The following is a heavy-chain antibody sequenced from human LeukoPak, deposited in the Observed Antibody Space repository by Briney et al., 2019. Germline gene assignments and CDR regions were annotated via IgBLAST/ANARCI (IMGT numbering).Heavy chain of an antibody. CDR3: ARVGWNGYFDY. V-gene: IGHV4-59*01. CDR1: GGSISSYY. J-gene: IGHJ4*02. CDR2: IYYGGST. Sequence: SETLSLTCTVSGGSISSYYWSWIRQPPGKGLEWIGYIYYGGSTNYNPSLKSRVTISVDTSKNQFSLKLSSVTAADTAVYYCARVGWNGYFDYWGQGTLVTVSS. D-gene: IGHD1-1*01.